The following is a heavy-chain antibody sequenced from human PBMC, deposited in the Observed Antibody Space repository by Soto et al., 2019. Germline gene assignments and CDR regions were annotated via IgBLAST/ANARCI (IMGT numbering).Heavy chain of an antibody. Sequence: GGSLRLSCAASGFTFSSYGMHWVRQAPGKGLEWVAVISYDGSNKYYADSVKGRFTISRDNSKNTLYLQMNSLRAEDTAVYYCAKASGVETYYYYYGMDVWGQGTTVTVSS. CDR1: GFTFSSYG. J-gene: IGHJ6*02. CDR2: ISYDGSNK. CDR3: AKASGVETYYYYYGMDV. D-gene: IGHD2-15*01. V-gene: IGHV3-30*18.